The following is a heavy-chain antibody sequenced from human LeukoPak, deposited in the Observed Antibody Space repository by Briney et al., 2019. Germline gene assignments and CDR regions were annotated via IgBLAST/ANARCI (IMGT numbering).Heavy chain of an antibody. V-gene: IGHV4-4*02. J-gene: IGHJ3*02. D-gene: IGHD3-3*01. Sequence: PSGTLSLTCAVSGGSISSSNWWSWVRQPPGKGLEWIGEIYHSGSTNYNPSLKSRVTISVDKSKNQFSLKLSSVTAADTAVYYCARDVLRFLEWSDDAFDIWGQGTMVTVSS. CDR1: GGSISSSNW. CDR2: IYHSGST. CDR3: ARDVLRFLEWSDDAFDI.